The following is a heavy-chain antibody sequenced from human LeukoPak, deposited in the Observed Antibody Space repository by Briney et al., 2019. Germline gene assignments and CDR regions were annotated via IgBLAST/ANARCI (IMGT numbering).Heavy chain of an antibody. CDR1: GYSFTNYW. CDR3: ARQTRITIFGVVLNDAFDI. D-gene: IGHD3-3*01. V-gene: IGHV5-51*01. CDR2: IYPGDSDT. J-gene: IGHJ3*02. Sequence: GESLKISCKGSGYSFTNYWIGWVRQMPGESLEWMGIIYPGDSDTRYSPSFQGQVTISVDKSISAAYLQWSSLKASDTAMCYCARQTRITIFGVVLNDAFDIWGQGTMVTVSS.